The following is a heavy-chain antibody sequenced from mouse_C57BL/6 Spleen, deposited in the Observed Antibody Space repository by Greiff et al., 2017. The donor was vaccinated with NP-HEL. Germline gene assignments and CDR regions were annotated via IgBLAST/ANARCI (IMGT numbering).Heavy chain of an antibody. D-gene: IGHD1-1*01. Sequence: EVHLVESGGGLVQPGGSMKLSCAASGFTFSDAWMDWVRQSPEKGLEWVAEIRNKANNHATYYAESVKGRFTISRDDSKSSVYLQMNSLRAEDTGIYYCTRNYGSSFRYWYFDVWGTGTTVTVSS. V-gene: IGHV6-6*01. J-gene: IGHJ1*03. CDR3: TRNYGSSFRYWYFDV. CDR2: IRNKANNHAT. CDR1: GFTFSDAW.